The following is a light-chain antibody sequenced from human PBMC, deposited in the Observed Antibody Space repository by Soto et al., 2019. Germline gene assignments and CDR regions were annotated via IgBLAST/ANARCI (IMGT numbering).Light chain of an antibody. Sequence: QSALTQPRSVSGSPGQSVTISCTGNSSDVGAYNYVSWYQQHPGKAPKLIIYDVTKRPSGVPDRFSGSKSGNTASLTISGHQAEDEADYYCCSYAGNSYAGIYNVLFGGGTKLTVL. CDR1: SSDVGAYNY. J-gene: IGLJ3*02. CDR2: DVT. CDR3: CSYAGNSYAGIYNVL. V-gene: IGLV2-11*01.